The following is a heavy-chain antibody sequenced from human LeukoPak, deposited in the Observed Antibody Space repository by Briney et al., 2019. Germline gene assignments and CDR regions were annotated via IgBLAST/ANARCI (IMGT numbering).Heavy chain of an antibody. J-gene: IGHJ3*02. V-gene: IGHV4-59*01. CDR2: IYYSGST. CDR1: GGSISSYY. D-gene: IGHD6-13*01. Sequence: SETLSLTCTVSGGSISSYYWSRIRQPPGKGLEWIGYIYYSGSTNYNPSLKSRVTISEDTSKNQFSLKLSSVTAADTAVYYCAGDLGRRYSSNWAPGEAFDIWGQGTMVTVSS. CDR3: AGDLGRRYSSNWAPGEAFDI.